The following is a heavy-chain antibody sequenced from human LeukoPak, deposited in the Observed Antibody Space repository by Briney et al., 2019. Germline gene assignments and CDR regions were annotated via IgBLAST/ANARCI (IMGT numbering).Heavy chain of an antibody. CDR2: IYYSGST. J-gene: IGHJ4*02. CDR1: GGSISSSSYY. V-gene: IGHV4-39*07. CDR3: AGYLVTPSLRKRPEFNLDY. D-gene: IGHD4-23*01. Sequence: SETLSLTCTVSGGSISSSSYYWGWIRQPPGKGLEWIGSIYYSGSTYYNPSLKSRVTISVDTSKNQFSLKLSSVTAADTAVYYCAGYLVTPSLRKRPEFNLDYWGQGTLVTVSS.